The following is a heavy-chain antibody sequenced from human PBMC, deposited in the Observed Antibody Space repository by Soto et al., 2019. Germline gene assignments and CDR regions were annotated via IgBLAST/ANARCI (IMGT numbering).Heavy chain of an antibody. CDR3: ARRAPDGTGPHYFEY. CDR2: IYYSGTT. J-gene: IGHJ4*02. CDR1: GASSTIFNHY. V-gene: IGHV4-39*01. Sequence: SETLSLTCTVSGASSTIFNHYLDWIRQGPGKGLERIGTIYYSGTTIYNPSLQSRVSMSVATWMRQFSPKVYSVSAADTSLYFCARRAPDGTGPHYFEYWGEGARVTVSS.